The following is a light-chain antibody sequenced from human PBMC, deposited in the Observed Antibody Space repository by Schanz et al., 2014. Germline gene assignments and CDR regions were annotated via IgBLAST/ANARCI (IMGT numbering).Light chain of an antibody. Sequence: IVLTQSPGTLSLSPGERATLSCRSSQSVSTIDLAWYQQKPGQAPRVLIYGASIRASGIPDRFSGSGSGTDFTLTITRLEPEDFAVYYCQQYGGSPLITFGQGTRLEIK. J-gene: IGKJ5*01. CDR3: QQYGGSPLIT. CDR2: GAS. CDR1: QSVSTID. V-gene: IGKV3-20*01.